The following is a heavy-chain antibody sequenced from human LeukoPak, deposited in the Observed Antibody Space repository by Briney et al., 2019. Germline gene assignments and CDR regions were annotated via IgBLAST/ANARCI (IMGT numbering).Heavy chain of an antibody. CDR3: ATFSYYYDSNGYHDALDI. CDR1: RASASSYY. V-gene: IGHV4-59*02. CDR2: TYISGGS. D-gene: IGHD3-22*01. Sequence: MPSETLSLTCSVSRASASSYYWTWIRQPPGKGLEWIGYTYISGGSNYNPPLKSRVTMSVDTSKNQFSLKLTSVTAADTAVYYCATFSYYYDSNGYHDALDIWGQGTMVTVSS. J-gene: IGHJ3*02.